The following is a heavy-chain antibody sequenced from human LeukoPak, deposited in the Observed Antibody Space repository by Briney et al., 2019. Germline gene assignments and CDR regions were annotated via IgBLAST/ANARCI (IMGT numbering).Heavy chain of an antibody. D-gene: IGHD6-13*01. Sequence: GGSLRLSCAASGFTVSSNYMSWVRQAPGKGLEWASVIYSGGSTYYADSVRGRFTISRDNSKNTLYLQMNSLRAEDTAVYYCARGYSSSWSDYWGQGTLVTVSS. J-gene: IGHJ4*02. CDR1: GFTVSSNY. CDR2: IYSGGST. CDR3: ARGYSSSWSDY. V-gene: IGHV3-53*01.